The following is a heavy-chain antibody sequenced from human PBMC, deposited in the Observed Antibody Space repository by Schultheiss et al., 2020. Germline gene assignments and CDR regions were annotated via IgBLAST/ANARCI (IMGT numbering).Heavy chain of an antibody. CDR3: VKDSSTVTRDAFDI. D-gene: IGHD4-17*01. Sequence: GGSLRLSCAASGFTVSSNYMSWVRQAPGKGLEWVSAISGSGGSTYYADSVKGRFTISRDNSKHTLFLEMNSLRVEDTAVYYCVKDSSTVTRDAFDIWGQGTMVTVSS. V-gene: IGHV3-23*01. CDR2: ISGSGGST. CDR1: GFTVSSNY. J-gene: IGHJ3*02.